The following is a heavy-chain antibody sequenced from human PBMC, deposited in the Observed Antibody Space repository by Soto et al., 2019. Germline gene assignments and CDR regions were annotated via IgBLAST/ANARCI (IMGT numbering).Heavy chain of an antibody. Sequence: SVKVCWKASGGAFGSCAMRWVRQAPGQGLEWMGGIIPIFGTANYAQKFQGRVTITADESTSTAYMELSSLRSEDTAVYYCAIALGALGYYYYGMDVWGQGTTVTVSS. CDR2: IIPIFGTA. J-gene: IGHJ6*02. D-gene: IGHD3-16*01. V-gene: IGHV1-69*13. CDR1: GGAFGSCA. CDR3: AIALGALGYYYYGMDV.